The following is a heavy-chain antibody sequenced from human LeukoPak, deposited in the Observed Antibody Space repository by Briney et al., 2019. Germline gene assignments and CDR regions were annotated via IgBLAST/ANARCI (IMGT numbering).Heavy chain of an antibody. CDR3: ARDLESYPPRGDAFDI. V-gene: IGHV1-18*01. J-gene: IGHJ3*02. D-gene: IGHD1-26*01. CDR1: GYTFTSYG. Sequence: ASVKVSCKASGYTFTSYGISWVRQAPGQGLEWMGWISAYNGNTNYAQKLQGRVTMTTDTSTSTAYMELRSLRSDDTAVYYCARDLESYPPRGDAFDIWGQGTMVTVSS. CDR2: ISAYNGNT.